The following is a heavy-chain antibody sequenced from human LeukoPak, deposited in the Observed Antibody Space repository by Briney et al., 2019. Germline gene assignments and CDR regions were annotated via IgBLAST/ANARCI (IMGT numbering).Heavy chain of an antibody. Sequence: GGSLRLSCAASGFTFNSYAMSWVRQAPEKGLEWVATISGSGGGTYYADSVKGRFTISRDISKNTLSLQMNSLRAEDTAVYYCARGIVVVPAALAIRFDPWGQGSLVTASS. CDR3: ARGIVVVPAALAIRFDP. CDR2: ISGSGGGT. CDR1: GFTFNSYA. J-gene: IGHJ5*02. D-gene: IGHD2-2*01. V-gene: IGHV3-23*01.